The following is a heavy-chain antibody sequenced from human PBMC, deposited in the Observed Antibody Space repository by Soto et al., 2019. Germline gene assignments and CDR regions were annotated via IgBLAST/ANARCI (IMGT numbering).Heavy chain of an antibody. CDR3: ARGTYFDY. V-gene: IGHV1-18*01. J-gene: IGHJ4*02. Sequence: QVQLVQSGAEVKKPGASVKVSCKASGYTLNTYGITWVRQPPGQGLEWMGWISANNDHTNYPQKLQGRVTMTTDTSTSTAYMELRSLTSYDAAVYYCARGTYFDYWGQGTLVTVSS. CDR2: ISANNDHT. CDR1: GYTLNTYG.